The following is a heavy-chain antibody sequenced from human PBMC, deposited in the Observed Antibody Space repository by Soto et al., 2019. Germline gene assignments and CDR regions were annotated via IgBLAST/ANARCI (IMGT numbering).Heavy chain of an antibody. CDR1: GFIFSNNG. CDR3: TIVRVADSALDH. V-gene: IGHV3-30*02. Sequence: GGSLRLLCVGSGFIFSNNGMHGVRQTPGKGLEWVAFMSYDGSDTFYADSVKGRFTISRDNSKNTLFLHMSNLRAEDTAMYYCTIVRVADSALDHWGQGTLVTVSS. D-gene: IGHD3-10*02. CDR2: MSYDGSDT. J-gene: IGHJ4*02.